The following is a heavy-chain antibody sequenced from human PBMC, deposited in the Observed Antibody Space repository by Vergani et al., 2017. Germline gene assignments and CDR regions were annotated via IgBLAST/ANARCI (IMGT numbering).Heavy chain of an antibody. J-gene: IGHJ6*02. Sequence: EVQLVESGGGLVQPGGSLRLSCAASGFTFSSYEMNWVRQAPGKGLEWVSYISSSGSTIYYADSVKGRFTLSRANAKHSLYLQMNRLRAEDTAVYYCARPALARGYGMDVWGQGTTVTVSS. CDR3: ARPALARGYGMDV. CDR1: GFTFSSYE. CDR2: ISSSGSTI. V-gene: IGHV3-48*03.